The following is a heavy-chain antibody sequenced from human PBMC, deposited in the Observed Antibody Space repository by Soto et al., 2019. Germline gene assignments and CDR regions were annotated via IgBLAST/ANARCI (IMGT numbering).Heavy chain of an antibody. D-gene: IGHD4-17*01. CDR1: GGTFSSYA. Sequence: QVQLVQSGAEVKKPGSSVKVSYKASGGTFSSYAISWVRQAPGQGLEWMGGIIPIFGTANYAQKFQGRVTITTDKSTSTAYMELSSLRSEDTAVYYCGYGDYDRGCSVYWGQGTLVTVSS. V-gene: IGHV1-69*06. CDR3: GYGDYDRGCSVY. J-gene: IGHJ4*02. CDR2: IIPIFGTA.